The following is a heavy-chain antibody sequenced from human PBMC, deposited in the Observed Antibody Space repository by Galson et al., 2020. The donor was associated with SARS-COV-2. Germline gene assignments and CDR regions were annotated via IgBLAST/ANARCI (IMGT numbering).Heavy chain of an antibody. CDR2: TYYRSQWST. Sequence: SQTLSLTCAISGDSVSSNSAAWNWIRQSPSRGLEWLGRTYYRSQWSTDYAVSVKSRITINPDTPKNQFSLQLNSVTPEDTAIYYCAGRVAGAGSLHIWGQGTMVIVSS. J-gene: IGHJ3*02. V-gene: IGHV6-1*01. CDR1: GDSVSSNSAA. CDR3: AGRVAGAGSLHI. D-gene: IGHD6-13*01.